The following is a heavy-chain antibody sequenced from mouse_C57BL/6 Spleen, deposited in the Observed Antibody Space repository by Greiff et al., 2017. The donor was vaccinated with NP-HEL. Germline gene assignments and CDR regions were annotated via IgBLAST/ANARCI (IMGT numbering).Heavy chain of an antibody. D-gene: IGHD1-1*01. CDR1: GFTFSDYG. Sequence: EVKVVESGGGLVKPGGSLTLSCAASGFTFSDYGMHWVRQAPEKGLEWVAYISSGSSTIYYADTVKGRFTISRDNAKNNLFLQMTGQRSEDTAMYYRARPGSSYHYYAMDYWGQGTSVTVSS. CDR3: ARPGSSYHYYAMDY. CDR2: ISSGSSTI. V-gene: IGHV5-17*01. J-gene: IGHJ4*01.